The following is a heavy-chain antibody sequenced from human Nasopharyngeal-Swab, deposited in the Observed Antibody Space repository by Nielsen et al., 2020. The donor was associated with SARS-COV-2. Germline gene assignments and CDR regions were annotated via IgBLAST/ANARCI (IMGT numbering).Heavy chain of an antibody. CDR2: MNPNSGNT. CDR1: GYTFTSYD. D-gene: IGHD1-1*01. J-gene: IGHJ6*02. CDR3: ASATGTTGWYYYYGMDV. Sequence: ASVKVSCKASGYTFTSYDINWVRQATGQGVEWMGWMNPNSGNTGYAQKFQGRVTMTRNTSISTAYMELSSLRSEDTAVYYCASATGTTGWYYYYGMDVWGQGTTVTVSS. V-gene: IGHV1-8*01.